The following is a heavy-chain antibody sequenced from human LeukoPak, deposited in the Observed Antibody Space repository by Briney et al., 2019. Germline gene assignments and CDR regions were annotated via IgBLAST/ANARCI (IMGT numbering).Heavy chain of an antibody. CDR2: IYHSGST. V-gene: IGHV4-30-2*01. CDR1: GGSISSGGYS. D-gene: IGHD5-18*01. Sequence: SETLSLTCAVSGGSISSGGYSWSWIRRPPGKGLEWIGYIYHSGSTYYNPSLKSRVTISVDRSKNQFSLKLSSVTAADTAVYYCARGSDTAMGHWYFDLWGRGTLVTVSS. CDR3: ARGSDTAMGHWYFDL. J-gene: IGHJ2*01.